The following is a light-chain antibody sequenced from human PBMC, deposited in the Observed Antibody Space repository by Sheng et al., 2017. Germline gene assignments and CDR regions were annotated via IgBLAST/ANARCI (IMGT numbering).Light chain of an antibody. Sequence: IVMTQSPDSLAVSLGERATIDCKSSQSCFIQFQQSELLSLVPAETRTAYLNCSFTGHLPGQSGVPDRFSGSGSGTDFTLSISSLQAEDVAVYYCQQYYSDPRTFGRGDQAGDQT. CDR1: QSCFIQFQQSEL. CDR2: GHL. V-gene: IGKV4-1*01. J-gene: IGKJ2*01. CDR3: QQYYSDPRT.